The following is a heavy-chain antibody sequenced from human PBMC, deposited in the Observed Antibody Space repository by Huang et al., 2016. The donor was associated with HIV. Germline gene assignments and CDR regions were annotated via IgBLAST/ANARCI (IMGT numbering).Heavy chain of an antibody. J-gene: IGHJ4*02. D-gene: IGHD3-22*01. V-gene: IGHV3-7*01. CDR3: VRDEGYYDSSLFDY. CDR1: GFTFSKYW. CDR2: IKEDGSEI. Sequence: EVQLVESGGDLVQPGGSLRLSCAASGFTFSKYWMSWVRQAPGKGLEWVANIKEDGSEINYGDSGKGRFTISRDNAKNSLYLQMNSLRAEDTAVYFCVRDEGYYDSSLFDYWGQGTLVTVSS.